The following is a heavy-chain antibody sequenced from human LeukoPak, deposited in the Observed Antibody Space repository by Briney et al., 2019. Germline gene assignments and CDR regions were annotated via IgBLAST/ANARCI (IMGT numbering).Heavy chain of an antibody. D-gene: IGHD2-21*02. CDR1: GFXVSSNY. CDR3: ARTDETAPAEDFQH. J-gene: IGHJ1*01. CDR2: IYSGGST. Sequence: GGSLRLSCAASGFXVSSNYMSWVRQAPGKGLEWVSVIYSGGSTYYADSVKGRFTISRDNSKNTLYLQMKSLRAEDTAVYYCARTDETAPAEDFQHWGQGTLVTVSS. V-gene: IGHV3-53*01.